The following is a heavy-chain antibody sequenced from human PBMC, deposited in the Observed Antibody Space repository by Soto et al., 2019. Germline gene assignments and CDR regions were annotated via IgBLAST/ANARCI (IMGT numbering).Heavy chain of an antibody. J-gene: IGHJ4*02. D-gene: IGHD3-3*01. CDR1: GFTFTVYA. V-gene: IGHV3-64D*08. CDR2: ISSDGTKT. Sequence: EVQMVASGGDFVQPGSSLRLSCLASGFTFTVYAFHWVRQAPGKGLEFVAAISSDGTKTYYADSVKGRFTISRDTSKNTLFLHMNRLRAEDTALYYCVNILMQHDFEGGWGQGTLVTVSS. CDR3: VNILMQHDFEGG.